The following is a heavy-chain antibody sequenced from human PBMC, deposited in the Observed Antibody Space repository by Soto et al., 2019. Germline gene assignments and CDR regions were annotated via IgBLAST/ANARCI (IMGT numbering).Heavy chain of an antibody. Sequence: QVQLQESGPGLVKPSETLSLTCTVSGGSFKSGSDSWSWIGQPPGKGLEWIGYVYHTGRTSYNPSLKSRVSISMDTSKNQFSLNLDSVTAADTAVYFCARDFAYFDSWGQGTLVTVSS. D-gene: IGHD3-3*01. CDR3: ARDFAYFDS. CDR1: GGSFKSGSDS. J-gene: IGHJ4*02. V-gene: IGHV4-61*01. CDR2: VYHTGRT.